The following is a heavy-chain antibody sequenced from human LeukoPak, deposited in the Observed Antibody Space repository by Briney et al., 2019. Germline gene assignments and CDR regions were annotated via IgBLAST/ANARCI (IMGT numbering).Heavy chain of an antibody. CDR1: GGSISSSSYY. J-gene: IGHJ5*02. D-gene: IGHD3-10*01. V-gene: IGHV4-39*07. CDR3: ARGLGYYYGSGSYYNWFDP. Sequence: PSETLSLTCTVSGGSISSSSYYWGWIRQPPGKGLEWIGEINHSGSTNYNPSLKSRVTISVDTSKNQFSLKLSSVTAADTAVYYCARGLGYYYGSGSYYNWFDPWGQGTLVTVSS. CDR2: INHSGST.